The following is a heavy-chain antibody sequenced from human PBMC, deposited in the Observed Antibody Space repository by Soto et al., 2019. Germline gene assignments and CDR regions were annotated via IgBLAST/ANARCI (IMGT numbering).Heavy chain of an antibody. CDR1: GGAISSYT. V-gene: IGHV1-69*02. J-gene: IGHJ4*02. CDR3: ARVGYYDSSGPFDY. D-gene: IGHD3-22*01. Sequence: SVKPSCKASGGAISSYTRRWVRQDPGQGLEWMGRIIPILGIANYAQKFQGRVTITADKSTSTAYMELSSLRSEDTAVYYCARVGYYDSSGPFDYWGQGTLVTVS. CDR2: IIPILGIA.